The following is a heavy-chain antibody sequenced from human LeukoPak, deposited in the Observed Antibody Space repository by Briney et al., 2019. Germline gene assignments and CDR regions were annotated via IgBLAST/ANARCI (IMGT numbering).Heavy chain of an antibody. Sequence: ASVKVSCKTSGYTFTGYYMHWVRQAPGQGLEWMGWINPNSGGTNYAQKFQGRVTMTRDTSISTAYMELSRLRSDDTAVYYCARVTAYCSSTSCSYDAFDIWGQGTMVTVSS. V-gene: IGHV1-2*02. CDR1: GYTFTGYY. CDR3: ARVTAYCSSTSCSYDAFDI. D-gene: IGHD2-2*01. CDR2: INPNSGGT. J-gene: IGHJ3*02.